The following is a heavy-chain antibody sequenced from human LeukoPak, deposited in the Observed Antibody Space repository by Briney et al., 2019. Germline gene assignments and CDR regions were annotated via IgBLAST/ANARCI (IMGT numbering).Heavy chain of an antibody. CDR3: AGATSMVTCVGVAFDY. CDR2: IYYSGST. D-gene: IGHD5-18*01. Sequence: SETLSLTCTVSGGNISSNYRSWIRQPPGKGLEWIGYIYYSGSTNYNHSLKSRFTLSVDTSKNRFCLKLKCVAAEDTAVYCCAGATSMVTCVGVAFDYGGRGTLFTVS. V-gene: IGHV4-59*01. J-gene: IGHJ4*02. CDR1: GGNISSNY.